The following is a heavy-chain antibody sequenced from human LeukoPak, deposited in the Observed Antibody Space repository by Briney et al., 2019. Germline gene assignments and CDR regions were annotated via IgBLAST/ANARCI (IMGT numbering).Heavy chain of an antibody. CDR3: AKGSTYLDY. J-gene: IGHJ4*02. CDR1: GFTFSSYG. D-gene: IGHD5/OR15-5a*01. CDR2: ISYDGSKK. V-gene: IGHV3-30*18. Sequence: PGRSLRLSCAASGFTFSSYGMHWVRQAPGKGLEWVAVISYDGSKKYYADSVKGRFTISGDNSKNTLYLQMNSLRAEDTAVYYCAKGSTYLDYWGQGTLVTVSS.